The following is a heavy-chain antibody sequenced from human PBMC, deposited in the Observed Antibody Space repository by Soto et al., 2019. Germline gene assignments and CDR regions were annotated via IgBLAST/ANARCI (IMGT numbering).Heavy chain of an antibody. CDR3: AREKASYGMDV. CDR2: MTPNSGNT. J-gene: IGHJ6*02. V-gene: IGHV1-8*01. CDR1: GYTFTSYD. Sequence: QVQLVQSGAEVKKPGASVKVSCKASGYTFTSYDIYWVRQATGQGLEWMGWMTPNSGNTGCAQKFQGRVTLTRHTSISTADMELSILSSAGTAVYYCAREKASYGMDVWGQGTTVTVSS.